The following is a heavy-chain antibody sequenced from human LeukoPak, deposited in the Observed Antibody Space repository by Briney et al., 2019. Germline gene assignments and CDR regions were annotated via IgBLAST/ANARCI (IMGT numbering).Heavy chain of an antibody. J-gene: IGHJ4*02. Sequence: PGGSLRLSCAASGFTFSSHAMTWVRQAPGKGLEWVSGISGSTSNTYYADSVKGRFTISRDNSKSTLYLQMNSLRVEDTAVYYCARDRSTVTGHCTGDDCCAELGRGQGTQVIVSS. V-gene: IGHV3-23*01. CDR2: ISGSTSNT. D-gene: IGHD2-8*02. CDR3: ARDRSTVTGHCTGDDCCAELG. CDR1: GFTFSSHA.